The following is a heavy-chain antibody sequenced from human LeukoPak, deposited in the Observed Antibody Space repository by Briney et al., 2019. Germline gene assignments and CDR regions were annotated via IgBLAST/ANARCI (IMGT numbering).Heavy chain of an antibody. CDR2: IRYDGSNK. D-gene: IGHD2-2*01. Sequence: GGSLRLSCAASGFTFSSYGMHWVRQAPGKGLGWVALIRYDGSNKYYADSVKGRFTISRDNSKHTTYLQMNSLRAEETCVYCCAIDRAREPAAMYGDPWGQGTLVTVSS. CDR1: GFTFSSYG. V-gene: IGHV3-30*02. CDR3: AIDRAREPAAMYGDP. J-gene: IGHJ5*02.